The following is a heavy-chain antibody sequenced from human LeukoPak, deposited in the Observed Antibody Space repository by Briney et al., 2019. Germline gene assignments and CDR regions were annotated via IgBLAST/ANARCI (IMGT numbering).Heavy chain of an antibody. Sequence: GGTLRLSCAASGFTFSSYNMNWVRQAPGKRPEWLSVISGSGGNTHYADSVKGRFTIPRDTSKNMLYLQIDSLTADDTAIYYCARRTITGGGDCLDYWGQGTLITVSS. CDR3: ARRTITGGGDCLDY. V-gene: IGHV3-23*01. J-gene: IGHJ4*02. CDR1: GFTFSSYN. CDR2: ISGSGGNT. D-gene: IGHD2-21*02.